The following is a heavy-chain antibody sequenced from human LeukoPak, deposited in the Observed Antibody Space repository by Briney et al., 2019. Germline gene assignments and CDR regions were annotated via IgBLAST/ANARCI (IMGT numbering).Heavy chain of an antibody. CDR3: ARLDSSGYYYYGMDV. J-gene: IGHJ6*02. CDR1: GYSFTTYW. CDR2: IYPGDSNT. V-gene: IGHV5-51*01. Sequence: GESLKISCKGSGYSFTTYWIGWVRQMPAKGLEWVGIIYPGDSNTRYSPSSQGQVTISADKSISPAYLQWSSLKASDTTMYYCARLDSSGYYYYGMDVWGQGSTVTVSS. D-gene: IGHD3-22*01.